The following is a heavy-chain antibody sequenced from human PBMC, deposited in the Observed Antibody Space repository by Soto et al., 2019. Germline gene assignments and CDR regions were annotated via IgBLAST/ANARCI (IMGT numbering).Heavy chain of an antibody. CDR1: GFTFSSYG. CDR2: IWYDGSNK. D-gene: IGHD6-13*01. CDR3: ARVDVGSSWSYGMDV. J-gene: IGHJ6*02. Sequence: PGGSLRLSCAASGFTFSSYGMHWVRQAPGKGLEWVAVIWYDGSNKYYADSVKGRFTISRDNSKNTLYLQMNSLRAEDTAVYYCARVDVGSSWSYGMDVWGQGXTVTVYS. V-gene: IGHV3-33*01.